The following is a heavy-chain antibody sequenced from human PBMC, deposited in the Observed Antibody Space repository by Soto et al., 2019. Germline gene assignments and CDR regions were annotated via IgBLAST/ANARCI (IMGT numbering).Heavy chain of an antibody. Sequence: PGGSLRLSCAASGFTFSDFYMSWVRQAPGKGLEWVSYISSSGSTIYYADSVKGRFTISRDNAKNSLYLQMNSLRAEDTAVYYCARGYSSSSIEYYMDVWGKGATVTVSS. V-gene: IGHV3-11*01. CDR3: ARGYSSSSIEYYMDV. D-gene: IGHD6-13*01. J-gene: IGHJ6*03. CDR2: ISSSGSTI. CDR1: GFTFSDFY.